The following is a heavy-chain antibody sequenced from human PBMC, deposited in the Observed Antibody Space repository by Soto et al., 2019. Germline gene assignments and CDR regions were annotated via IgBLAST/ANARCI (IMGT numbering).Heavy chain of an antibody. V-gene: IGHV3-30*18. J-gene: IGHJ4*02. CDR2: ISYDGSNK. D-gene: IGHD6-19*01. Sequence: GGSLRLSCAASGFTFSSYGMHWVRQAPGKGLEWVAVISYDGSNKYYADSVKGRFTISRDNSKNTLYLRMNSLRAEDTAVYYCAKVNGWSHTPSYFDYWGQGTLVTVSS. CDR3: AKVNGWSHTPSYFDY. CDR1: GFTFSSYG.